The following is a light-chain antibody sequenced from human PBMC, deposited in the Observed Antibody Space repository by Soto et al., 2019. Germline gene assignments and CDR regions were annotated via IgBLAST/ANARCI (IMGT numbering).Light chain of an antibody. CDR3: QKYNSAPLT. CDR2: AAS. V-gene: IGKV1-27*01. Sequence: DIQMTQSPSTLSASVGDRVTVTCRASQSISSWLAWYQQKAGKAPKLLIYAASTLQAGVPSRFSGSGSGTDFTLTISSLQPEDVAAYYCQKYNSAPLTFGGGTKVDIK. CDR1: QSISSW. J-gene: IGKJ4*01.